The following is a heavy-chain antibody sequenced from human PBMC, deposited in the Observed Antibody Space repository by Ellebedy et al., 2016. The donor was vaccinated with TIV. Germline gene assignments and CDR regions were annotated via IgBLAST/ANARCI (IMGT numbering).Heavy chain of an antibody. V-gene: IGHV3-23*01. Sequence: GGSLRLXXAASGFTFSSYAMSWVRQAPGKGLEWVSAISGSGGSTYYADSVKGRFTISRDNSKNTLYLQMNSLRAEDTAVYYCAKDLSNWYFDLWGRGTLVTVSS. CDR1: GFTFSSYA. J-gene: IGHJ2*01. CDR2: ISGSGGST. CDR3: AKDLSNWYFDL.